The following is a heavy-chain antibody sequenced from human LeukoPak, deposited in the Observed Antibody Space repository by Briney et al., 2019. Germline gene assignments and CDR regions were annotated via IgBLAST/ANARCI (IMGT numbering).Heavy chain of an antibody. Sequence: GGSLRLPCGVSGFTFSSYRMHWVRQAPGKGRVWVSRINSFGSSNNYADSVRGRFTISRDNAKNTLYLQMSSLRADDTAVYYCARSDHYHDNSGYDVWGQGTLVTVSS. V-gene: IGHV3-74*01. J-gene: IGHJ4*02. CDR2: INSFGSSN. CDR3: ARSDHYHDNSGYDV. CDR1: GFTFSSYR. D-gene: IGHD3-22*01.